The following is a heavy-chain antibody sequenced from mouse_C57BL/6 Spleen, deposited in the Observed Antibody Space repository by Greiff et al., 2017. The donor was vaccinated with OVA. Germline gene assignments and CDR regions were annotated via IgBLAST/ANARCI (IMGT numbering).Heavy chain of an antibody. CDR3: AIEGGYYGTFVGSYFDY. CDR1: GYTFTSYW. D-gene: IGHD2-1*01. CDR2: IHPSDSDT. Sequence: QVQLQQPGAELVKPGASVKVSCKASGYTFTSYWMHWVKQRPGQGLEWIGRIHPSDSDTNYNQKFKGKATLTVDKSYSTAYMQLSSLTSKDSAVYYCAIEGGYYGTFVGSYFDYWGQGTTLTVSS. J-gene: IGHJ2*01. V-gene: IGHV1-74*01.